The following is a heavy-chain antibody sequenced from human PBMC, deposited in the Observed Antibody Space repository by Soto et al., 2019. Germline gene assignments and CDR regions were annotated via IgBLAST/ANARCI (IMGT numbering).Heavy chain of an antibody. CDR1: GFTFSSYG. V-gene: IGHV3-30*18. D-gene: IGHD3-16*01. Sequence: GGSLRLSCAASGFTFSSYGMHWVRQAPGKGLEWVAVISYDGSNKYYADSVKGRFTISRDNSKNTLYLQMNSLRAEDTAVYYCAKDYARPSSYYYYGMDVWGQGTTVTVS. J-gene: IGHJ6*02. CDR3: AKDYARPSSYYYYGMDV. CDR2: ISYDGSNK.